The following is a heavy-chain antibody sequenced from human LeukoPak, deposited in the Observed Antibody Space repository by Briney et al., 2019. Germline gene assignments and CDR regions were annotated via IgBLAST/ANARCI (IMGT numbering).Heavy chain of an antibody. CDR3: ARGSDDSSGYYYIDY. D-gene: IGHD3-22*01. CDR2: ISSSSSYI. J-gene: IGHJ4*02. Sequence: PGGSLRLSCAASGFTFSSYSMNWVRQAPGKGLEWVSSISSSSSYIYYADSVKGRFTLSRDNAKNSLYLQMNSLRAEDTAVYYCARGSDDSSGYYYIDYWGQGTLVTVSS. CDR1: GFTFSSYS. V-gene: IGHV3-21*01.